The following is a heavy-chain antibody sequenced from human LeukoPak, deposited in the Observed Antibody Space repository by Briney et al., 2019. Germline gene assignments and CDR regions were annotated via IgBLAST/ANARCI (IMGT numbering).Heavy chain of an antibody. CDR3: ARRGMYYGSGSYYHFDY. J-gene: IGHJ4*02. CDR2: ISGSGGST. D-gene: IGHD3-10*01. V-gene: IGHV3-23*01. CDR1: GFTFSSYG. Sequence: GGSLRLSCAASGFTFSSYGMSWVRQAPGKGLEWVSAISGSGGSTYYADSVKGRFTISRDNSKNTLYLQMNSLRAEDTAVYYCARRGMYYGSGSYYHFDYWGQGTLVTVSS.